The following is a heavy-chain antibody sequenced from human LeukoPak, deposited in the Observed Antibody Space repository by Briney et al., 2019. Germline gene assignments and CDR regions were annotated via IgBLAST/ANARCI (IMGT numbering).Heavy chain of an antibody. CDR2: IYYSGST. CDR3: VRDRELYY. D-gene: IGHD1-26*01. Sequence: PSETLSLTCTVSGGSVSSGSYYWSWIRQPPGKGLEWIGYIYYSGSTNYNPSLKSRVTISVGTSKNQFSLKVNSVTASDTAVYYCVRDRELYYWGQGILVTVSS. J-gene: IGHJ4*02. CDR1: GGSVSSGSYY. V-gene: IGHV4-61*01.